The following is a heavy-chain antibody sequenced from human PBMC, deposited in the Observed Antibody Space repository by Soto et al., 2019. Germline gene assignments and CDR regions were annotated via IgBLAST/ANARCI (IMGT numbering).Heavy chain of an antibody. CDR1: GYTFTSYY. CDR3: ARGPYPSYYDFWSGYSSTGAFDY. D-gene: IGHD3-3*01. V-gene: IGHV1-46*01. CDR2: INPSGGST. Sequence: ASVKVSCKASGYTFTSYYMHWVRQAPGQGLEWMGIINPSGGSTSYAQKFQGRVTMTRDTSTSTVYMELSSLRSEDTAVYYCARGPYPSYYDFWSGYSSTGAFDYWGQGTLVTVSS. J-gene: IGHJ4*02.